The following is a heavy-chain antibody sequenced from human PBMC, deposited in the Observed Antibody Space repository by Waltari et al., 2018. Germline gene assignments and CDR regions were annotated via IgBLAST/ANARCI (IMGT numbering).Heavy chain of an antibody. J-gene: IGHJ2*01. V-gene: IGHV3-48*04. Sequence: EVQLVESGGGLVQPGGSLRLSCAASGMTFTTYSMNWVRQAPGKGLGGISYGSGDSGYIYYADSVRGRFTISRDNAQNSMYLQMNNLRVDDTAVYYCAGIRRGFWFFDLWGRGTLVTVSS. CDR2: GSGDSGYI. CDR1: GMTFTTYS. D-gene: IGHD3-10*01. CDR3: AGIRRGFWFFDL.